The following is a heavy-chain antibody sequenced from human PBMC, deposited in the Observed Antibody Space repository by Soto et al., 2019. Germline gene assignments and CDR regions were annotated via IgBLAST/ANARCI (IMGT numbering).Heavy chain of an antibody. CDR3: ERSVYYDSSGYYYPFDY. CDR2: INHSGST. J-gene: IGHJ4*02. V-gene: IGHV4-34*01. Sequence: SETLSLTCAVYGGSFSGYYWGWIRQPPGKGLEWIGEINHSGSTNYNPSLKSRVTISVDTSKNQISLKLSSVTAADTAVYYCERSVYYDSSGYYYPFDYWGQGTLVTVSS. CDR1: GGSFSGYY. D-gene: IGHD3-22*01.